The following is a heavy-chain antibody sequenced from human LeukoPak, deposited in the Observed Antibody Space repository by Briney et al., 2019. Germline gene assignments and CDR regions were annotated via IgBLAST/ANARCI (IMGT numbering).Heavy chain of an antibody. V-gene: IGHV4-4*07. J-gene: IGHJ4*02. Sequence: SETLSLTCTVSGVSLSGDYWSWIRQPAGKGLEWIGRIYISGTTNYNPSLKSRVTMSVDTSNNQFSLNLRSVTAADTAVYYCARRRTAAASGYFDYWGQGILVTVSS. D-gene: IGHD6-13*01. CDR3: ARRRTAAASGYFDY. CDR2: IYISGTT. CDR1: GVSLSGDY.